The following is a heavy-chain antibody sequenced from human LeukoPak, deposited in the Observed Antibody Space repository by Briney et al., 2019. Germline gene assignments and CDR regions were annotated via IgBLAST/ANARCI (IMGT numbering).Heavy chain of an antibody. CDR3: ARERVYDLFTAYYIFDY. J-gene: IGHJ4*02. CDR1: GLTVSSNH. CDR2: LYSGGTT. V-gene: IGHV3-53*01. Sequence: GSLRLSCAASGLTVSSNHMSWVRQAPGKGLEWVSVLYSGGTTYYIDSVRGRFTVSRDNSKNTLYLQMNSLRAEDTAVYYCARERVYDLFTAYYIFDYWGQGTLVTVSS. D-gene: IGHD3-9*01.